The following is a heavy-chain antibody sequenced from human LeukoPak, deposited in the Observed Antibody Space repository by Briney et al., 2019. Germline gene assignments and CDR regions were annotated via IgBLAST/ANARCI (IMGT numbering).Heavy chain of an antibody. CDR3: ARDRYYYDTSGPPLDI. V-gene: IGHV4-39*07. Sequence: SETLSLTCTVSGGSISSSSYYWGWIRQPPGKGLEWIGSIYYSGSTYYNPSLKSRVTISVDTSKNQFSLRLSSVTAADTAVYYCARDRYYYDTSGPPLDIWGQGTMVTVSS. J-gene: IGHJ3*02. CDR2: IYYSGST. CDR1: GGSISSSSYY. D-gene: IGHD3-22*01.